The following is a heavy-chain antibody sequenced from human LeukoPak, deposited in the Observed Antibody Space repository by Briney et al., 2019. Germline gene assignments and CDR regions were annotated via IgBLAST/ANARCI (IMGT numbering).Heavy chain of an antibody. CDR2: IYYSGST. Sequence: SETPSLTCTVSGGSISSYYWSWIRQPPGKGLEWIGYIYYSGSTNYNPSLKSRVTISVDTSKNQFSLKLSSVTAADTAVYYCARLPLPYSSEDYWGQGTLVTVSS. J-gene: IGHJ4*02. CDR3: ARLPLPYSSEDY. CDR1: GGSISSYY. V-gene: IGHV4-59*08. D-gene: IGHD3-22*01.